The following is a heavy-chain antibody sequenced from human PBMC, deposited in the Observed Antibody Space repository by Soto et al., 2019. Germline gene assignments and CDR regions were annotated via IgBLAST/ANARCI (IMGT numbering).Heavy chain of an antibody. V-gene: IGHV4-39*01. J-gene: IGHJ3*02. CDR2: IYYGGST. D-gene: IGHD2-15*01. Sequence: PSETLSLTCTVSGGSISSSTYYWGWIRQPPGKRLEWIGSIYYGGSTYYSPSLERRVTMSVDTSKNQFSLTLSSVTAADTALYYCARHQLLHDSFNIWGQGTMVTVSS. CDR1: GGSISSSTYY. CDR3: ARHQLLHDSFNI.